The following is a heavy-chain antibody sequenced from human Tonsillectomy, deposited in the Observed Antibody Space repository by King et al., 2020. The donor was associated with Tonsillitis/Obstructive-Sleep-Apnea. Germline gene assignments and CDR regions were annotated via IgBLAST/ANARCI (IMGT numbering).Heavy chain of an antibody. J-gene: IGHJ3*02. V-gene: IGHV1-69*12. CDR2: IIPIFGTA. CDR3: ARARYNWNDEDLDAFDI. Sequence: QLVQSGAEVKKPGSSVKVSCKASGGTFSSYAISWVRQAPGQGLEWMGGIIPIFGTANYAQTFQGRVTITADESTSTAYMELSSLRSEDTAVYYCARARYNWNDEDLDAFDIWGQGTMVTVSS. CDR1: GGTFSSYA. D-gene: IGHD1-1*01.